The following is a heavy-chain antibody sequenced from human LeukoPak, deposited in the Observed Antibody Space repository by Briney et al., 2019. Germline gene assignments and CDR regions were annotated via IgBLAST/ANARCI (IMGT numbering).Heavy chain of an antibody. J-gene: IGHJ4*02. CDR3: ARVIGIVATSNFDY. Sequence: SETLSLTCTVSGGSISSYYWSWIRQPPGKGLEWIGYIYYSGSTNYNPSLKSRVTISVDTSKNQFSLKLSSVTAADTAVYYCARVIGIVATSNFDYWGQGTLVTVSS. D-gene: IGHD5-12*01. V-gene: IGHV4-59*01. CDR2: IYYSGST. CDR1: GGSISSYY.